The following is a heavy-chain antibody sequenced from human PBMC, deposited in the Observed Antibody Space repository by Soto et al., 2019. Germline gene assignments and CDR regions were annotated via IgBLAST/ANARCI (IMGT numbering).Heavy chain of an antibody. J-gene: IGHJ6*02. CDR3: ARTSADSYYYYYGMDV. CDR1: GYSFTSYW. Sequence: GESLKISCKGSGYSFTSYWIGWVRQMPGKGLEWMGIIYPGDSDTRYSPSFQGQVTISADKSISTAYLQWSSLKASDTAMYYCARTSADSYYYYYGMDVWGQGTTGTVS. CDR2: IYPGDSDT. V-gene: IGHV5-51*01.